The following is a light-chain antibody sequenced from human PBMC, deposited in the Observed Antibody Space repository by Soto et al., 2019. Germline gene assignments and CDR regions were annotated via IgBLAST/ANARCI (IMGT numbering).Light chain of an antibody. CDR3: QQYNSWPPYT. V-gene: IGKV3-15*01. Sequence: EIVMTQSPATLSVSPGERATLSCRASQSVSSNLAWYQQKPGQAPRLLIYGASTRATGIPARFSGSGSGTAFTLTISCLQSGDFAVYYCQQYNSWPPYTFGQGTKLEIK. CDR2: GAS. J-gene: IGKJ2*01. CDR1: QSVSSN.